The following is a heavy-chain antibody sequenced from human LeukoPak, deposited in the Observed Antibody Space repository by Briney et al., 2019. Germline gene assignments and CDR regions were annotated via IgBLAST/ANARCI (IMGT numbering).Heavy chain of an antibody. CDR1: GFTFTNYG. CDR2: IRYDGSDT. J-gene: IGHJ4*02. Sequence: PGGSLRLSCVASGFTFTNYGLHWVRQAPGKGLEWVALIRYDGSDTSYADSVKGRFTISRDDSKNTLFLQMKSLRVEDTAVYFCAKQLDDRGGYWGQGTLVTVSS. D-gene: IGHD3-9*01. CDR3: AKQLDDRGGY. V-gene: IGHV3-30*02.